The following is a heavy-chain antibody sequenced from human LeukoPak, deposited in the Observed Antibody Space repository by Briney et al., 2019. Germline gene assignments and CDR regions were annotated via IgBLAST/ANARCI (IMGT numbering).Heavy chain of an antibody. Sequence: GASVKVSCKASGGTFSSYAISWVRQAPGQGPEWMGRIIPILGIANYAQKFQGRVTITADKSTSTAYMELSSLRSEDTAVYYCARDQAGYYYGSGSYYNLDYWGQGTLVTVSS. D-gene: IGHD3-10*01. CDR3: ARDQAGYYYGSGSYYNLDY. CDR2: IIPILGIA. J-gene: IGHJ4*02. V-gene: IGHV1-69*04. CDR1: GGTFSSYA.